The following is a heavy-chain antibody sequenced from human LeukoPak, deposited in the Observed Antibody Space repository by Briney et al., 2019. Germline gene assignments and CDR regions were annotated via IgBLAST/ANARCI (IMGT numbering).Heavy chain of an antibody. CDR2: IYYSGST. Sequence: SETLSLTCTVSGGSISSSSYYWSWIRQPPGKGLEWIGYIYYSGSTNYNPSLKSRVTISVDTSKNQFSLKLSSVTAADTAVYYCASTMVRGVIRPPHGAFDIWGQGTMVTVSS. CDR1: GGSISSSSYY. V-gene: IGHV4-61*01. J-gene: IGHJ3*02. D-gene: IGHD3-10*01. CDR3: ASTMVRGVIRPPHGAFDI.